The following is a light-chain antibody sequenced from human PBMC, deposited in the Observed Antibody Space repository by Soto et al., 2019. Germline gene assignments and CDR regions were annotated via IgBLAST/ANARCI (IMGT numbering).Light chain of an antibody. CDR3: LQDYNYPST. Sequence: AIQMTQSPSSLSASVGDRVTITCRASQGIRNDLGWYQQKPGKAPKLLIYPASSLQSGVPSRFRGSGSGTDFTLTISSLQPEDFATYYCLQDYNYPSTFGQGTKVDIK. V-gene: IGKV1-6*01. J-gene: IGKJ1*01. CDR1: QGIRND. CDR2: PAS.